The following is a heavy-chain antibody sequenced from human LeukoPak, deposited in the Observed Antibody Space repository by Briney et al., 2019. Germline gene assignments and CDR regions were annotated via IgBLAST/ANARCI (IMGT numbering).Heavy chain of an antibody. Sequence: SGTLSLTCTVAGGSISSYYWSWIRQPAGKGLEWIGRIYTSGSTNYNPSLKSRVTMSVDTSKNQFSLKLSSVTAADTAVYYCAGYCSSTRCSGGANWFDPWGQGTLVTVSS. J-gene: IGHJ5*02. CDR2: IYTSGST. CDR1: GGSISSYY. V-gene: IGHV4-4*07. CDR3: AGYCSSTRCSGGANWFDP. D-gene: IGHD2-2*01.